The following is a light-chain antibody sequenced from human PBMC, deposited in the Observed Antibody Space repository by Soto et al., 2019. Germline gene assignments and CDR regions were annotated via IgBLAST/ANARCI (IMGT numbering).Light chain of an antibody. CDR3: AAWDDSLSGYV. J-gene: IGLJ1*01. V-gene: IGLV1-47*01. Sequence: QSVLTQPPSASGTPGQRATISCSGSRSNIGSNYVYWYQQLPGTAPKLLIYRNNQRPSGVPDRFSGSKSGTSASLAISGLRSEDEADYYCAAWDDSLSGYVFGTGTKLTVL. CDR1: RSNIGSNY. CDR2: RNN.